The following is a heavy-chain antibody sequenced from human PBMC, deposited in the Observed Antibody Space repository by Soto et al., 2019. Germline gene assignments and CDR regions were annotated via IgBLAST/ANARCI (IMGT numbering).Heavy chain of an antibody. D-gene: IGHD3-16*01. CDR2: INHSGRV. J-gene: IGHJ5*01. Sequence: SETLSLTCAVYGGSFSRHSWNWIRQCPGKGLEWIRDINHSGRVNCSPSIKIRVTISLDTSKNQFSLTLIAVTAADTAMYYCSTRADDTNDDYRFDPWGQGTLVTVSS. CDR3: STRADDTNDDYRFDP. V-gene: IGHV4-34*01. CDR1: GGSFSRHS.